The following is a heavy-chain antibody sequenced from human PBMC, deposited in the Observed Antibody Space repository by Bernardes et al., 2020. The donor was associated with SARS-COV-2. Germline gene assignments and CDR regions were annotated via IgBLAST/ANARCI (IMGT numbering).Heavy chain of an antibody. J-gene: IGHJ4*02. V-gene: IGHV3-21*01. CDR2: ISSSSAYI. Sequence: GGSLRLSCAASGFTLGDYSMNWVRQAPGKGLEWVSSISSSSAYIYYVDSMKGRFTISRDNTKNSLYLQMNSLRAEDTAVYYCAREGPGSHFDHWGQGTLVTVSS. CDR1: GFTLGDYS. CDR3: AREGPGSHFDH.